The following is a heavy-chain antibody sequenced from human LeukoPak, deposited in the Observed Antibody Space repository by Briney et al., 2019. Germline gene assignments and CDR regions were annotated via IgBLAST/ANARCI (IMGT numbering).Heavy chain of an antibody. CDR3: ARARRVVVGAPYYFDY. V-gene: IGHV4-4*02. D-gene: IGHD2-15*01. J-gene: IGHJ4*02. CDR2: VYHSGST. Sequence: SETLSLTCAVSGGSISSSNWWSWVRQPPGKGLEWIGEVYHSGSTNYNPSLKSRVSISVDKSKNQFSLKLSSVTAADTAVYYCARARRVVVGAPYYFDYWGQGALVTVSS. CDR1: GGSISSSNW.